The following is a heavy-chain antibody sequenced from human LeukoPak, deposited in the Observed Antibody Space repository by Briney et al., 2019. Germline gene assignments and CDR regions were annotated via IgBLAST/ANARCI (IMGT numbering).Heavy chain of an antibody. CDR2: ISGSGGST. CDR1: GFTFSSYA. V-gene: IGHV3-23*01. CDR3: ARDTHSSGWYYFDY. D-gene: IGHD6-19*01. Sequence: GGSLRLSCAASGFTFSSYAMSWVRQAPGKGLEWVSAISGSGGSTYYADSVKGRFTISRDNSKNTLYLQMNSLRAEDTAVYYCARDTHSSGWYYFDYWGQGTLVTVSS. J-gene: IGHJ4*02.